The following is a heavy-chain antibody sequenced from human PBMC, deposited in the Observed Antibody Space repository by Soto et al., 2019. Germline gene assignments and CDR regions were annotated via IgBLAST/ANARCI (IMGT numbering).Heavy chain of an antibody. CDR3: AKDRHGGNSLYAFDI. Sequence: GGSLRLSCAASGFTFSSYGMHWVRQAPGKGLEWVAVISYDGSNKYYADSVKGRFTISRDNSKNTLYLQMNSLRAEDTAVYYCAKDRHGGNSLYAFDIWGQGTMVTVSS. D-gene: IGHD2-21*02. CDR2: ISYDGSNK. CDR1: GFTFSSYG. J-gene: IGHJ3*02. V-gene: IGHV3-30*18.